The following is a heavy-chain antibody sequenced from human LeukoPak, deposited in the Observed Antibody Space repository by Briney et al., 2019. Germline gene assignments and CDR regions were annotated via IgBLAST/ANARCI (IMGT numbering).Heavy chain of an antibody. CDR2: INPNSGET. CDR1: GSTFTGAY. J-gene: IGHJ4*02. Sequence: GASVKVSCKASGSTFTGAYMHWVRQAPGQGLEWMGWINPNSGETKFAQKFQGRVTMTRDTSISTAYMELSRLRSDDTAVYYCASEPVRWFGESPFDYWGQGTLVTVSS. D-gene: IGHD3-10*01. CDR3: ASEPVRWFGESPFDY. V-gene: IGHV1-2*02.